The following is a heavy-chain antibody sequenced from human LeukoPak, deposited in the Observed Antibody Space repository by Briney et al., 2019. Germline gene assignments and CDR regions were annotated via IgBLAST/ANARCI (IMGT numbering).Heavy chain of an antibody. V-gene: IGHV1-69*05. J-gene: IGHJ4*02. CDR2: IIPIFGTA. CDR1: GGTFSSYA. CDR3: ARVQRGYGDYVGED. Sequence: SVKVSCKASGGTFSSYAISWVRQAPGQGLEWMGGIIPIFGTANYAQKFQGRVTMTRDTSISTAYMELSRLRSDDTAVYYCARVQRGYGDYVGEDWGQGTLVTVSS. D-gene: IGHD4-17*01.